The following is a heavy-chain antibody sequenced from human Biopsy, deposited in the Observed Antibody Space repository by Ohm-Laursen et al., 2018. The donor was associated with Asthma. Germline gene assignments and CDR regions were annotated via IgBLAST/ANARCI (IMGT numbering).Heavy chain of an antibody. V-gene: IGHV1-3*04. D-gene: IGHD3-9*01. CDR2: VNTGNGDT. Sequence: SSVKVSCNASGYNFISFAIHWVRQAPGQRLEWMGWVNTGNGDTKYSQKFQGRATITRDTSASTAYMELRSLRSEDTDTYYCARTYYDFLTGQVKDVFGVWGQGTMVTVSS. CDR3: ARTYYDFLTGQVKDVFGV. CDR1: GYNFISFA. J-gene: IGHJ3*01.